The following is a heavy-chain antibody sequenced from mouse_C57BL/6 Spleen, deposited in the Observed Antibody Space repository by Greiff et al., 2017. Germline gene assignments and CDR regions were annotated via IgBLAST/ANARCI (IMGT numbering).Heavy chain of an antibody. Sequence: QVQLQQSGPELVKPGASVKISCKASGYAFSSSWMNWVKQRPGKGLEWIGRIYPGDGDTNYNGKFKGKATLTADKSSSTAYMQPSSLTSEDSAVYFCASGPGAMDYWGQGTSVTVSS. V-gene: IGHV1-82*01. CDR3: ASGPGAMDY. D-gene: IGHD3-1*01. J-gene: IGHJ4*01. CDR1: GYAFSSSW. CDR2: IYPGDGDT.